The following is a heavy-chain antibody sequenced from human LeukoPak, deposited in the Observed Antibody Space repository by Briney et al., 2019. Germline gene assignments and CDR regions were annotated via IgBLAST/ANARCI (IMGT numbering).Heavy chain of an antibody. CDR3: ARGHYYDSSGYLGPEFDY. V-gene: IGHV4-34*01. D-gene: IGHD3-22*01. Sequence: GSLRLSCAASGFTFSSYAISWIRQPPGKGLEWIGEINHSGSTIYNPSLKIRVTISVDTSKNQFSLKLSSVTAADTAVYYCARGHYYDSSGYLGPEFDYWGQGTLVTVSS. CDR2: INHSGST. CDR1: GFTFSSYA. J-gene: IGHJ4*02.